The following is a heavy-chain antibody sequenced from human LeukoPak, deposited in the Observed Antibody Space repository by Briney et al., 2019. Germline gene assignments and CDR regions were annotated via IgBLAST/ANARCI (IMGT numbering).Heavy chain of an antibody. D-gene: IGHD3-10*01. CDR1: GGSISSSSYY. V-gene: IGHV4-39*07. J-gene: IGHJ6*02. CDR3: AREVKYYGSGSYFAYYGMDV. Sequence: PSETLSLTCTVSGGSISSSSYYWGWIRQPPGKGLEWIGSIYYSGSTYYNPSLKSRVTISADTSKNQFSLNLSSVTAADTAVYYCAREVKYYGSGSYFAYYGMDVWGQGTTVTVSS. CDR2: IYYSGST.